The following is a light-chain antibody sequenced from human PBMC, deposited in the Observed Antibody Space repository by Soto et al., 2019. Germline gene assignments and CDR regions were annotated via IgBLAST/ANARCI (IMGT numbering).Light chain of an antibody. CDR2: GAS. CDR3: QQYNNWPRGT. CDR1: QSVSNN. Sequence: EIVMTQSPATLSVSPGERATLSCRASQSVSNNLAWYQQKPGQAPRLLIYGASTRATGIPARFSGSGSGTEFTLTIGSLQSEDFAVYYCQQYNNWPRGTFGGGTKVEIK. V-gene: IGKV3-15*01. J-gene: IGKJ4*01.